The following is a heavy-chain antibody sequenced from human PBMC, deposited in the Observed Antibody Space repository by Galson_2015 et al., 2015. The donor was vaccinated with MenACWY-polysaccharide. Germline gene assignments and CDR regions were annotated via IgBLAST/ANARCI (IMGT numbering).Heavy chain of an antibody. CDR1: GFTVSTYW. Sequence: SLRLGGAASGFTVSTYWMHWVRHAPGKGLVWVSRIKSDGSSTNYADSVKGRFTISRDNAKITLYLQMNSLRAEDTALYYCARGYSAYDWGQGTMVTVSA. CDR2: IKSDGSST. CDR3: ARGYSAYD. V-gene: IGHV3-74*01. D-gene: IGHD5-12*01. J-gene: IGHJ4*02.